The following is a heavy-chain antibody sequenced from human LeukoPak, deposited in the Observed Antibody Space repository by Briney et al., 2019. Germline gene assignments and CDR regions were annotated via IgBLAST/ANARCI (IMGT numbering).Heavy chain of an antibody. V-gene: IGHV4-59*01. CDR2: ISYTGST. J-gene: IGHJ5*02. D-gene: IGHD1-26*01. CDR3: ARTIKSGNYYWFDP. CDR1: GGSISSYY. Sequence: SETLSLTCTVSGGSISSYYWSWIRQPAGKGLEWIGFISYTGSTNYNPSLKSRVTVSVDTSKNQFSLKVTSVTAADTAVYYCARTIKSGNYYWFDPWGQGTLVTVSS.